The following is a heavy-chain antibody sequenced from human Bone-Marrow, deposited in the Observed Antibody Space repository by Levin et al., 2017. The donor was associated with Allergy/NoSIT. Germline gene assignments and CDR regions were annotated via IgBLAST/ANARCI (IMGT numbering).Heavy chain of an antibody. J-gene: IGHJ6*02. D-gene: IGHD5-12*01. CDR3: AREVAYDGPSDYSGMEV. Sequence: SQTLSLTCTVSGGSISSSSYYWGWIRQPPGKGLEWIGTIYYSGSTYYNPSLKSRVTISIDMSKNQFSLKLSSVTAADTAVYYCAREVAYDGPSDYSGMEVWGQGTTVTVSS. CDR2: IYYSGST. CDR1: GGSISSSSYY. V-gene: IGHV4-39*07.